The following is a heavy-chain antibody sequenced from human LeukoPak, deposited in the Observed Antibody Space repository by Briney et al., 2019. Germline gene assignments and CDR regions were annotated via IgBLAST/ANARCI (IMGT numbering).Heavy chain of an antibody. J-gene: IGHJ1*01. V-gene: IGHV3-7*03. CDR1: GFTFSSYW. CDR3: VKDSPPRYSGSPPAH. CDR2: INKVGGEK. Sequence: GGSLRLSCAASGFTFSSYWMSWVRQAPGKGLESVANINKVGGEKYYVDSVQGRFTISRDNAKTSLYLQMNRLRADDTAVYYCVKDSPPRYSGSPPAHWGQGTLVTVSS. D-gene: IGHD1-26*01.